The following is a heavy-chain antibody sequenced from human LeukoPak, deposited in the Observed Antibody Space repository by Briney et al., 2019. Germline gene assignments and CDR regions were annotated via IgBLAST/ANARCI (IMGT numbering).Heavy chain of an antibody. CDR3: ARGPSPTYYDFWSGYYYFDH. CDR1: GYTFTGYY. D-gene: IGHD3-3*01. V-gene: IGHV1-2*04. J-gene: IGHJ4*02. Sequence: ASVKVSCKASGYTFTGYYMHWVRQAPGQGLEWMGWINPNSGGTNYAQTFQGWVTMTRDTSISTAYMELSRLRSDDTAVYYCARGPSPTYYDFWSGYYYFDHWGQGTLVTVSS. CDR2: INPNSGGT.